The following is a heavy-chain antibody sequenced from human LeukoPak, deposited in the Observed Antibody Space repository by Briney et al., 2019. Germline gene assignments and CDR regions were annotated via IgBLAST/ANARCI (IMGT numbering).Heavy chain of an antibody. V-gene: IGHV3-30*04. CDR3: ASNLNYYDSSGYELSVY. CDR1: GFTFSSYA. D-gene: IGHD3-22*01. Sequence: GGSLRLSCAASGFTFSSYAMHWVRQAPGKGLEWVAVISYDGSNKYYADSVKGRFTISRDNSKNTLYLQMNSLRAEDTAVYYCASNLNYYDSSGYELSVYWGQGTLVTVSS. J-gene: IGHJ4*02. CDR2: ISYDGSNK.